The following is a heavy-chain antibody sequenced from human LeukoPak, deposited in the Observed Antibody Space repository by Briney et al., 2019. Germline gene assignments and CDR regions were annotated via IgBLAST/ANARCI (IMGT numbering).Heavy chain of an antibody. D-gene: IGHD3-3*01. CDR1: GGSISSGGYY. CDR2: IYYSGST. Sequence: PSETLSLTCTVSGGSISSGGYYWSWIRQHPGKGLEWIGYIYYSGSTYYNPSLKSRVTISVDTSKNQFSLKLSSVTAADTAVYYCARLSGWSGYDDAFDIWGQGTMVTVSS. J-gene: IGHJ3*02. CDR3: ARLSGWSGYDDAFDI. V-gene: IGHV4-31*03.